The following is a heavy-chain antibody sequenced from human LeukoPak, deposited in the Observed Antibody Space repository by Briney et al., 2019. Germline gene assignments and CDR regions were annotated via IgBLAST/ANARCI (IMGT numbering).Heavy chain of an antibody. Sequence: SETLSLTCAVYGESFSGYFWTWIRQSPGKGLEWIAEINHSGGTNYNPSLKSRVTISVDTSKNQFSLNLTFVTAADTAVYYCARRLYGSGTYYNLRRGFSHWGQGTMVTVSS. J-gene: IGHJ3*01. CDR3: ARRLYGSGTYYNLRRGFSH. CDR1: GESFSGYF. V-gene: IGHV4-34*01. D-gene: IGHD3-10*01. CDR2: INHSGGT.